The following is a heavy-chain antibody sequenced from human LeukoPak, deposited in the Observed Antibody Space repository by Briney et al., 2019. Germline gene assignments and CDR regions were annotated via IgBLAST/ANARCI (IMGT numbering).Heavy chain of an antibody. Sequence: SVKVSCKASGGTFSSYAISWLRQAPGQGLEWMGRIIPIFGTANYAQKFQGRVTITTDESTSTAYMELSSLRSEDTAVYYCASPVPAATQSEYFQHWGQGTLVTVSS. CDR3: ASPVPAATQSEYFQH. CDR2: IIPIFGTA. J-gene: IGHJ1*01. V-gene: IGHV1-69*05. CDR1: GGTFSSYA. D-gene: IGHD2-2*01.